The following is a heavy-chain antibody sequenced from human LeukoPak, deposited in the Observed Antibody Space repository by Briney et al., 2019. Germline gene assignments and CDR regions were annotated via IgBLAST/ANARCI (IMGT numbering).Heavy chain of an antibody. CDR3: ASAVSRIAVAGTGY. J-gene: IGHJ4*02. Sequence: GASVKVSCKASGYTFTGYYMHWVRQAPGQGLEWMGRINPNSGGTNYAQKFQGRVTMTRDTSISTAYMELSRLRSDDTAVYYCASAVSRIAVAGTGYWGQGTLVTVSS. V-gene: IGHV1-2*06. CDR1: GYTFTGYY. D-gene: IGHD6-19*01. CDR2: INPNSGGT.